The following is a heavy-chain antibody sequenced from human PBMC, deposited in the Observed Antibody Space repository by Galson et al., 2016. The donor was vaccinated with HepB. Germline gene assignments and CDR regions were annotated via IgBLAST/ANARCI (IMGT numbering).Heavy chain of an antibody. J-gene: IGHJ3*02. CDR3: ARLFASGRKYDAFDI. D-gene: IGHD3-10*01. V-gene: IGHV4-31*01. Sequence: TLSLTCTVSGGAISSDGDYWSWIRHHPGKGLEWIGYIYYSGSTYYTPSLKSHFTISMGASRNQFSLQLTSVTAADTAVYYCARLFASGRKYDAFDIWGQGTVVTVSS. CDR2: IYYSGST. CDR1: GGAISSDGDY.